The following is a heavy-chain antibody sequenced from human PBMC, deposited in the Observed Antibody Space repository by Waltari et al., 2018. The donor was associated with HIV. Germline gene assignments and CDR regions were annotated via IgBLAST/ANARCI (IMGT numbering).Heavy chain of an antibody. V-gene: IGHV5-51*03. CDR1: GYTFTNYW. CDR2: IYPGDSNT. D-gene: IGHD1-26*01. J-gene: IGHJ4*02. Sequence: EVQLAQSGAEVKKPGESLKISCNGSGYTFTNYWHGRVRQMPGKGPEWMGIIYPGDSNTTYSPSFQGQVTISADKSISTAYLQWSSLKASDSAMYYCARAAYSGCSPAQYWGQGTLVTVSS. CDR3: ARAAYSGCSPAQY.